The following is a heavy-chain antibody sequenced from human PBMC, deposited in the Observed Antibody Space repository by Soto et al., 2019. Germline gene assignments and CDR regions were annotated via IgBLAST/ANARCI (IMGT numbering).Heavy chain of an antibody. CDR2: IYPGDSDT. CDR3: AGGGVRGVITRTRDYYGMDV. Sequence: HGESLKISCKGSGYSFTSYWIGWARQMPGKGLEWMGIIYPGDSDTRYSPSFQGQVTISADKSISTAYLQWSSLKASDTAMYYCAGGGVRGVITRTRDYYGMDVWGQGTTVTVSS. J-gene: IGHJ6*02. V-gene: IGHV5-51*01. D-gene: IGHD3-10*01. CDR1: GYSFTSYW.